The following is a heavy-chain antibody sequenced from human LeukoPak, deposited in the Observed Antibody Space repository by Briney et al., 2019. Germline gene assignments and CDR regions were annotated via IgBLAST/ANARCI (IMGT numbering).Heavy chain of an antibody. CDR2: ITPIIDSA. CDR1: GGTFRSHI. D-gene: IGHD1-26*01. V-gene: IGHV1-69*08. CDR3: TRVNLRGSQYNWFDP. J-gene: IGHJ5*02. Sequence: ASVKVSCKTFGGTFRSHIFSWVRQAPGQGLEWMGKITPIIDSAKYSQKFRDRLTITGDSSTGTAYMELSSLTPEDTALYYCTRVNLRGSQYNWFDPWGQGTLVIVSS.